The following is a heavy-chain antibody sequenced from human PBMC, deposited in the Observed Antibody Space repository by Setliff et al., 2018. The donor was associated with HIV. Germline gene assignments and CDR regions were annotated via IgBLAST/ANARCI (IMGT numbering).Heavy chain of an antibody. CDR1: GYSFTTYS. V-gene: IGHV7-4-1*02. D-gene: IGHD3-22*01. CDR3: ARNSPFPPSSGAHFDF. Sequence: VASVKVSCKASGYSFTTYSINWLRQAPGQGPEWMGWIHTSTGKPTYVRDFTGRFVFSLDTSVNTAFLQISDLKTEDTAVYYCARNSPFPPSSGAHFDFWGPGTLVTVS. J-gene: IGHJ4*02. CDR2: IHTSTGKP.